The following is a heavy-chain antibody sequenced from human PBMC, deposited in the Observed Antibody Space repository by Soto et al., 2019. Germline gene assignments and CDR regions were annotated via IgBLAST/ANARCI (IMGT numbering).Heavy chain of an antibody. CDR2: LKSDGSST. CDR1: GFTFSSYW. Sequence: EVQLVESGGGLVQPGGSLRLSCAASGFTFSSYWMHWVRQAPGKGLVWVSRLKSDGSSTAYADSVKGRFTISRDNAKNTLYLQMNSLGAEDTAVYYCARAKGSWYFDLWGRGTLVTVSS. V-gene: IGHV3-74*01. CDR3: ARAKGSWYFDL. J-gene: IGHJ2*01.